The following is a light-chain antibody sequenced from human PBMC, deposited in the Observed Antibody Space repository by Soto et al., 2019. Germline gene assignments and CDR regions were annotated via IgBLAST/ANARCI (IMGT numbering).Light chain of an antibody. CDR2: GAS. CDR1: QSVSTK. V-gene: IGKV3-15*01. J-gene: IGKJ1*01. Sequence: EIVMTQSPATLSVSPGERATLSCRASQSVSTKLAWYQQKPGQAPRVLIYGASTRATGIPARFSGSGSGTEFTLTISSLQSEDFAVYYCQHYNDWHPTWTFGRGTRVEIK. CDR3: QHYNDWHPTWT.